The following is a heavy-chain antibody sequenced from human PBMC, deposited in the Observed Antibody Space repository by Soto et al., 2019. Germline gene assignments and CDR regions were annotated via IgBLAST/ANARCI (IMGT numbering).Heavy chain of an antibody. V-gene: IGHV1-69*01. CDR2: IIPISETT. D-gene: IGHD2-2*01. CDR3: ARSQGSSTSLEIYYYYYYGMDV. CDR1: GGTFSSYA. J-gene: IGHJ6*02. Sequence: QVQLVQSGAEVKKPGSSVKVSCKASGGTFSSYAISWVRQAPGQGLEWMGGIIPISETTNCAQKFQGRVTITADESKSTAYMELSSLRSEDTAVYYWARSQGSSTSLEIYYYYYYGMDVWGQGTTVTVSS.